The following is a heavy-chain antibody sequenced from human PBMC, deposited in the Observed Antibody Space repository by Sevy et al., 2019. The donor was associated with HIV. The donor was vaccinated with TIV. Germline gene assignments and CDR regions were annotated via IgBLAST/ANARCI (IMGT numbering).Heavy chain of an antibody. D-gene: IGHD2-2*01. CDR1: GFSFSNYW. Sequence: GGSLRLSCAASGFSFSNYWMSWVRQAPGKELEWVANIELDGSEKYYVDSVKGRFTISRDNAKKSLYLQMNSLRTEDTAVYYCARDCSSTTCRWGMDFWGQGTTVTVSS. CDR3: ARDCSSTTCRWGMDF. J-gene: IGHJ6*02. CDR2: IELDGSEK. V-gene: IGHV3-7*03.